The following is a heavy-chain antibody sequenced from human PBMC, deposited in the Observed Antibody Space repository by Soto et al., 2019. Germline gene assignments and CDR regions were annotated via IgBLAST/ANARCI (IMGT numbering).Heavy chain of an antibody. J-gene: IGHJ5*02. CDR1: GGSISSGGYS. Sequence: PSETLSLTCPVSGGSISSGGYSWSWIRQPPGKGLEWIGYIYHSGSTYYNPSLKSRVTISVDRSKNQFSLKLSSVTAADTAVYYCARRHSSSGGVGFDPWGQGTLVTVSS. CDR3: ARRHSSSGGVGFDP. V-gene: IGHV4-30-2*01. D-gene: IGHD6-13*01. CDR2: IYHSGST.